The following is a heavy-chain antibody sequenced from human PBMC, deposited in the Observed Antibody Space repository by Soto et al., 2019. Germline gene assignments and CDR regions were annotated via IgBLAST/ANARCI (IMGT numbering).Heavy chain of an antibody. CDR1: GCTVSTKY. D-gene: IGHD3-16*01. V-gene: IGHV3-66*01. CDR3: ARDPWAADY. Sequence: GGPLRLSCAASGCTVSTKYMSWVRQAPGKGLEWVSVIYSGGSTFYADSVRGRFTISRDNSKNAVNLQMNSLRAEDTAVYYCARDPWAADYWGQGTLVTVSS. CDR2: IYSGGST. J-gene: IGHJ4*02.